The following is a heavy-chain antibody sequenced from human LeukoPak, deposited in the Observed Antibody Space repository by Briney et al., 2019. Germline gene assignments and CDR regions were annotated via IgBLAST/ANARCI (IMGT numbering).Heavy chain of an antibody. CDR3: TTDLRWESQPPDY. V-gene: IGHV3-15*01. D-gene: IGHD1-26*01. CDR2: IKSQTDGGTT. Sequence: GGSLRLSCAASGFTFSNAWMSWVRQAPGKGLEWVCRIKSQTDGGTTDIAAPVKGRFTISRDDSKNTLYLQMNSLKTEDTAVYYCTTDLRWESQPPDYWGQGTLVTVSS. CDR1: GFTFSNAW. J-gene: IGHJ4*02.